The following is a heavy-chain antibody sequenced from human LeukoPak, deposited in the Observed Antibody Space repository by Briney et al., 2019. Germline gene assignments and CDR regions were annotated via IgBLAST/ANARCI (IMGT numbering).Heavy chain of an antibody. D-gene: IGHD2-2*01. CDR3: ARDMRYRSSTSCTNWFDP. Sequence: SQTLSLTCAVSGGSISSGGYSWSWIRQPPGKGLEWIGYIYHSGSTYYNPSLKSRVTISVDRSKNQFSLKLSSVTAADTAVYYCARDMRYRSSTSCTNWFDPWGQGTLVTVSS. J-gene: IGHJ5*02. V-gene: IGHV4-30-2*01. CDR2: IYHSGST. CDR1: GGSISSGGYS.